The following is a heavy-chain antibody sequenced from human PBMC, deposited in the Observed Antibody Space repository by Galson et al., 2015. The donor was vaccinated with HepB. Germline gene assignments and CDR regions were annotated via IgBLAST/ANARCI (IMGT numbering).Heavy chain of an antibody. CDR2: INAGNGNT. Sequence: SVKVSCKASGYTFTSYAMHWVRQAPGQRLEWMGWINAGNGNTKYSEKFQGRVTITRDTSAITVYMELSSLRSEDTAVYYCARGLAVAGPSWVQGTLVSVSS. CDR3: ARGLAVAGPS. CDR1: GYTFTSYA. J-gene: IGHJ4*02. D-gene: IGHD6-19*01. V-gene: IGHV1-3*01.